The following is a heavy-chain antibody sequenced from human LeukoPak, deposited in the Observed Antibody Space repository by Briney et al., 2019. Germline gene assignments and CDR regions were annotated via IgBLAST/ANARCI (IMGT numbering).Heavy chain of an antibody. CDR1: GFTFSNYW. CDR2: IKEDGSEK. J-gene: IGHJ4*02. V-gene: IGHV3-7*03. CDR3: AKDKYSSGWETTGPFDY. Sequence: GGSLRLSCAASGFTFSNYWMRWVRQAPGKGLEWVANIKEDGSEKYYVGSVKGRFTISRDNAKNSLFLQMNSLRAEDTAVYYCAKDKYSSGWETTGPFDYWGQGTLVTVSS. D-gene: IGHD6-19*01.